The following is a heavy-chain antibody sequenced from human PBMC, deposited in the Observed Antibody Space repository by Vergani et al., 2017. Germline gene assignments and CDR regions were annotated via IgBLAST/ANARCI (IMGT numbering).Heavy chain of an antibody. D-gene: IGHD2-21*01. CDR3: ARHSTLDWLVKLWWCTP. V-gene: IGHV4-39*01. CDR1: GASIRSSNYY. J-gene: IGHJ5*02. CDR2: IYYSGST. Sequence: QLQLQESGPGLVKPPATLSLTCSVSGASIRSSNYYWGWIRQPPGKGLEWIASIYYSGSTYYNPSLKSRVTISVDTSKNQFSLQLSSVTAADTAVYFWARHSTLDWLVKLWWCTPWGQGLLLTVSS.